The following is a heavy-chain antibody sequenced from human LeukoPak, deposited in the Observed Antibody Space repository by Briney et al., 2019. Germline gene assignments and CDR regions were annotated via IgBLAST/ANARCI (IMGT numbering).Heavy chain of an antibody. CDR3: TTDPEKYYDFWSGYQGSPDAFDI. CDR1: GFTFSNAW. D-gene: IGHD3-3*01. Sequence: GGSLRLSCAASGFTFSNAWMSWVRQAPGKGLEWVGRIKSKTDGGTTDYAATVKGRFTISRDDSKNTLYLQMNSLKTEDTAVYYCTTDPEKYYDFWSGYQGSPDAFDIWGQGTMVTVSS. CDR2: IKSKTDGGTT. J-gene: IGHJ3*02. V-gene: IGHV3-15*01.